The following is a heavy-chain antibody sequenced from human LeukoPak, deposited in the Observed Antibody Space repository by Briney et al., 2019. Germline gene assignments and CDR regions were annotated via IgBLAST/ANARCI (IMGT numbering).Heavy chain of an antibody. J-gene: IGHJ4*02. Sequence: GGSLRLSCAASGFTFSTFWMSWVRQAPGKGLEWVANIQHDGSEKYYVDSVKGRFTISRDNAKNSLYLQMNSLRAEDTAVYYCAREDSSGSGEDYWGQGTLVTVSS. V-gene: IGHV3-7*01. CDR2: IQHDGSEK. D-gene: IGHD3-22*01. CDR3: AREDSSGSGEDY. CDR1: GFTFSTFW.